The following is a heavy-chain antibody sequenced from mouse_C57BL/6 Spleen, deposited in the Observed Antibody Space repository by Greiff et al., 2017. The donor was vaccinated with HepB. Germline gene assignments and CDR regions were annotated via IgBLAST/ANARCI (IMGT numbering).Heavy chain of an antibody. D-gene: IGHD2-3*01. Sequence: VKLQQPGAELVRPGTSVKLSCKASGYTFTSYWMHWVKQRPGQGLEWIGVIDPSDSYTNYNQKFKGKATLTVDTSSSTAYMQLSSLTSEDSAVYYCAREGAYDGYPAWFAYWGQGTLVTVSA. J-gene: IGHJ3*01. V-gene: IGHV1-59*01. CDR2: IDPSDSYT. CDR1: GYTFTSYW. CDR3: AREGAYDGYPAWFAY.